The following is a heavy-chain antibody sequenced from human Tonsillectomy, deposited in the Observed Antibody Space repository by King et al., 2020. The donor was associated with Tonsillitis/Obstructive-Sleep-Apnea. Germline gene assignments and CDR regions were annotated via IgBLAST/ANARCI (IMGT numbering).Heavy chain of an antibody. D-gene: IGHD1-26*01. Sequence: QLQESGPGLVKPSETLSLTCTVSGGSISSSSYYWGWIRQPPGKGLEWIGNIYYSGSTYYNPSLESRVTISVDTSKNQFSLKLSSVTAADTAVYYCARPYSGGYEYYFDYWGQGTLVTVSS. CDR1: GGSISSSSYY. CDR2: IYYSGST. J-gene: IGHJ4*02. CDR3: ARPYSGGYEYYFDY. V-gene: IGHV4-39*01.